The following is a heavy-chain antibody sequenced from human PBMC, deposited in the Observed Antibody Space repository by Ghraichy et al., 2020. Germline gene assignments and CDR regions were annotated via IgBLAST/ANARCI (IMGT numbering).Heavy chain of an antibody. CDR3: ARDGSGWTHNWFDP. V-gene: IGHV4-4*07. D-gene: IGHD6-19*01. J-gene: IGHJ5*02. CDR1: GGSISSYY. CDR2: IYTSGST. Sequence: GSLRLSCTVSGGSISSYYWSWIRQPAGKGLEWIGRIYTSGSTNYNPSLKSRVTMSVDTSKNQFSLKLSSVTAADTAVYYCARDGSGWTHNWFDPWGQGTLVTVSS.